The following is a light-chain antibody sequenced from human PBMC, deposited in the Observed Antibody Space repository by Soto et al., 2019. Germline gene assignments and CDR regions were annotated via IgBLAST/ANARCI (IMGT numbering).Light chain of an antibody. Sequence: QSALTQPASVSGSPGQSITISCTGTSSDVGRYNLVSWYQQHPGKAPKLMIYEGSKRPSGVSNRFSGPKSGNTASLRISGLQDEDESDYYCCSYAGSYVFGNGTKVTV. V-gene: IGLV2-23*01. J-gene: IGLJ1*01. CDR1: SSDVGRYNL. CDR2: EGS. CDR3: CSYAGSYV.